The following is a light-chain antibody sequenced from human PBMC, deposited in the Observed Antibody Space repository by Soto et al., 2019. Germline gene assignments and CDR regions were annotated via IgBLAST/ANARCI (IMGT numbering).Light chain of an antibody. CDR3: QQYSNWLTWT. CDR2: SES. V-gene: IGKV3-15*01. J-gene: IGKJ1*01. CDR1: ERISTN. Sequence: EIVMTQSPVTLSVSPGESATIFCRASERISTNLAWYQQKPGQAPRLLIYSESTRATGVPARFSGSGSATEFTLTISSLQPEDFVTYYCQQYSNWLTWTFGQGTRVEIK.